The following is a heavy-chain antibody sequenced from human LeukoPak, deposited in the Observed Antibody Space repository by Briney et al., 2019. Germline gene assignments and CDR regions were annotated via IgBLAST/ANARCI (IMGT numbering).Heavy chain of an antibody. V-gene: IGHV4-59*01. CDR1: GGSISSYY. CDR2: IYYRGST. D-gene: IGHD3-3*01. CDR3: ARERNEKYYDFWSGYSNWFDP. Sequence: SETLSLTCTVSGGSISSYYWSWIRQPPGKGLEWIGYIYYRGSTNYNPSLKSRVTISVDTSKNQFSLKLSSVTAADTAVYYCARERNEKYYDFWSGYSNWFDPWGQGTLVTVSS. J-gene: IGHJ5*02.